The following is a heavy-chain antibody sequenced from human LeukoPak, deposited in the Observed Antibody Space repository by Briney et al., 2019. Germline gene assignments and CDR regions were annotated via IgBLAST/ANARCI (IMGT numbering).Heavy chain of an antibody. Sequence: AGGSLRLSCVASGFTFSNKAMSWVRQAPGMGLEWVTSTTQSGESSVYADSVKGRFTISRDKPKNTLFLQMDSLRVEDTAIYYCARESGGDWGYFDDWGQGTLVTVS. D-gene: IGHD2-21*02. J-gene: IGHJ4*02. CDR3: ARESGGDWGYFDD. CDR1: GFTFSNKA. V-gene: IGHV3-23*01. CDR2: TTQSGESS.